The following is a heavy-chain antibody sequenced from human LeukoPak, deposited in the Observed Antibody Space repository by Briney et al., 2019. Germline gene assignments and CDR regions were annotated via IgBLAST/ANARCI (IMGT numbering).Heavy chain of an antibody. CDR3: ARDRRTTMVRGVSGARRNDY. D-gene: IGHD3-10*01. CDR1: GGSFSGYY. Sequence: SETLSLTCAVYGGSFSGYYWSWIRQPPGKGLEWIGEINHSGSTNYNPSRKSRVTISVDTSKNQFSLKLSSVTAADTAVYYCARDRRTTMVRGVSGARRNDYWGQGTLVTVSS. CDR2: INHSGST. J-gene: IGHJ4*02. V-gene: IGHV4-34*01.